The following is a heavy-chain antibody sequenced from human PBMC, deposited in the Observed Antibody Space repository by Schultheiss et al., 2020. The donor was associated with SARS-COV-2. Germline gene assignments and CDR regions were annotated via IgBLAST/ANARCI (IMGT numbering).Heavy chain of an antibody. D-gene: IGHD1-14*01. Sequence: SETLSLTCTVSGGSISSGGYYWGWIRQPPGKGLEWIGYIYYSGSTYYNPSLKSRVTISVDTSKNQFSLKLSSVTAADTAVYYCARAAPYKGYYYGMDVWGQGTTVTVSS. CDR3: ARAAPYKGYYYGMDV. CDR2: IYYSGST. J-gene: IGHJ6*02. CDR1: GGSISSGGYY. V-gene: IGHV4-31*03.